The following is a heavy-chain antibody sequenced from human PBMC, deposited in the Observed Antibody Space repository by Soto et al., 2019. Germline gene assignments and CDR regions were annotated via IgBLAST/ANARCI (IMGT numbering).Heavy chain of an antibody. CDR3: ARGSSIAGLYYGMDV. Sequence: WTWISQHPGKGLEWIGYNYYSGITYYNPSLKSRVTISLDTSKNQFSLKLSSVTAADTAVYYCARGSSIAGLYYGMDVWGQGTTVTVSS. J-gene: IGHJ6*02. CDR2: NYYSGIT. D-gene: IGHD6-6*01. V-gene: IGHV4-31*02.